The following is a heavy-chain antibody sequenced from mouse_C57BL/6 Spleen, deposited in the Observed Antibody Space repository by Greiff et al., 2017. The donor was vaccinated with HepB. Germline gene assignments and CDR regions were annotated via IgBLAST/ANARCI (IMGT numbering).Heavy chain of an antibody. D-gene: IGHD2-4*01. Sequence: VKLQQPGAELVKPGASVKLSCKASGYTFTSYWMHWVKQRPGRGLEWIGRIDPNSGSTKYNEKFKSKATLTVDKPSSTAYMQLSSLTSEDSAVYYCARSDYDAWFAYWGQGTLVTVSA. V-gene: IGHV1-72*01. CDR3: ARSDYDAWFAY. CDR1: GYTFTSYW. J-gene: IGHJ3*01. CDR2: IDPNSGST.